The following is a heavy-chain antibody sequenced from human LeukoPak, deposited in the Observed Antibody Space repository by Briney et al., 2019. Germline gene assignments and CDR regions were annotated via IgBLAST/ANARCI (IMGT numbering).Heavy chain of an antibody. CDR1: GFTFSNYA. V-gene: IGHV3-23*01. CDR2: TSDSGGST. CDR3: ARGQYCSGGSCYPADYFDY. D-gene: IGHD2-15*01. Sequence: PGGSLRLSCAASGFTFSNYAMSWVRQAPGRGLEWTSATSDSGGSTYYADSVKGRFTISRDNSENTLYLQMNSLRAEDTALYYCARGQYCSGGSCYPADYFDYWGQGTLVTVSS. J-gene: IGHJ4*02.